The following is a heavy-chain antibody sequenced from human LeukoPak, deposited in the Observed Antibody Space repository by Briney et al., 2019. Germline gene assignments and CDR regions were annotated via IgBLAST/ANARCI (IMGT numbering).Heavy chain of an antibody. Sequence: GESLKISCKVSGYSFTSYWIGWVRQMPGKGLEWMGIIYPGDSDTRYSPSFQGQVTISADKSISIAYLQWSSLKASDTAMYYCARPGSYSSGWYPVDYWGQGTLVTVSS. CDR2: IYPGDSDT. D-gene: IGHD6-19*01. CDR1: GYSFTSYW. V-gene: IGHV5-51*01. CDR3: ARPGSYSSGWYPVDY. J-gene: IGHJ4*02.